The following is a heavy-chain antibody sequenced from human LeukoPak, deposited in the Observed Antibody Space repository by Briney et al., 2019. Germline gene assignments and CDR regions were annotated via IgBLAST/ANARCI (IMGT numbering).Heavy chain of an antibody. CDR1: GFTFSTLT. CDR2: ISSSRSYI. V-gene: IGHV3-21*04. Sequence: KPGGSLRLSCAASGFTFSTLTMNWVRQAPGKGLEWVSSISSSRSYIYYADSVKGRFTISRDNAKNSLYLQMDSLRAEDTAVYYCASSYHYDSSGSIYYFDYWGQGTPVTVSS. D-gene: IGHD3-22*01. J-gene: IGHJ4*02. CDR3: ASSYHYDSSGSIYYFDY.